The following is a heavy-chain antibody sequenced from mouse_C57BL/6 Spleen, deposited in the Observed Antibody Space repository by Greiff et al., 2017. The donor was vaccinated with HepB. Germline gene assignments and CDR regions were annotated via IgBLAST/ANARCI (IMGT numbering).Heavy chain of an antibody. CDR3: ARGSYSNYFDY. CDR2: INPNNGGT. CDR1: GYTFTDYN. V-gene: IGHV1-22*01. Sequence: VHVKQSGPELVKPGASVKMSCKASGYTFTDYNMHWVKQSHGKSLEWIGYINPNNGGTSYNQKFKGKATLTVNKSSSTAYMELRSLTSEDSAVYYCARGSYSNYFDYWGQGTTLTVSS. J-gene: IGHJ2*01. D-gene: IGHD2-12*01.